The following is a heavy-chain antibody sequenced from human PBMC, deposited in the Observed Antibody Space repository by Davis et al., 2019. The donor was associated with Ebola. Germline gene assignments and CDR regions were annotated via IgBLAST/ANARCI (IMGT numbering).Heavy chain of an antibody. J-gene: IGHJ5*02. CDR1: GYTFTSYG. Sequence: ASVKVSCKASGYTFTSYGISWVRQAPGQGLEWMGWISAYNGNTNYAQKLQGRVTMTTDTSTSTAYMELRSLRSDDTAVYYCAYNPLRGSSSPPGWFDPWDQGTLVTVSS. D-gene: IGHD6-6*01. V-gene: IGHV1-18*01. CDR3: AYNPLRGSSSPPGWFDP. CDR2: ISAYNGNT.